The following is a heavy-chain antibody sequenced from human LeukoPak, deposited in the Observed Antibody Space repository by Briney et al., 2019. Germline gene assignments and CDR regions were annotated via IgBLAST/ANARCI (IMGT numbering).Heavy chain of an antibody. Sequence: SETLSLTCTVSGGSIRSGSYYWSWIRRPAGKGLEWIGRIYTSGSTNYNPSLKSRVTISVDTSKNQFSLKLSSVTAADTAVYYCARTRWIAVAGTDYFDYWGQGTLVTVSS. CDR2: IYTSGST. CDR3: ARTRWIAVAGTDYFDY. V-gene: IGHV4-61*02. CDR1: GGSIRSGSYY. J-gene: IGHJ4*02. D-gene: IGHD6-19*01.